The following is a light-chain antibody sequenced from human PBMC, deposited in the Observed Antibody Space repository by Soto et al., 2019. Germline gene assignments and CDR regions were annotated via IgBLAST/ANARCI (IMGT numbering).Light chain of an antibody. J-gene: IGLJ1*01. CDR1: SSNIGAAYE. CDR2: ENN. CDR3: QSYDSSLSGYV. V-gene: IGLV1-40*01. Sequence: QSVLTQPPSVSEAPGRRVTISCTGGSSNIGAAYEDPWYQQVPGTAPKLLIYENNNRPSGVPDRFSGSKSGTSASLAITGLQAEDEAEYYCQSYDSSLSGYVFGTGTKLTVL.